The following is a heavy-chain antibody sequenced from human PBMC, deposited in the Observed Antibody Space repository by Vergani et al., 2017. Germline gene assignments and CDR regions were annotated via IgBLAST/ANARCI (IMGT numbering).Heavy chain of an antibody. Sequence: EVHLEESGGGLVQPGGSLRLSCAASGFTFGDYYMAWIRLAPGKGLDWVASMKRDGTGTFYVDSVKGRFTISRDNAKTTLYLQMNSLRDEDRGVYYCARISGGSAPYLHYWGQGTLVAVAS. CDR2: MKRDGTGT. V-gene: IGHV3-7*01. CDR1: GFTFGDYY. J-gene: IGHJ1*01. CDR3: ARISGGSAPYLHY. D-gene: IGHD2-15*01.